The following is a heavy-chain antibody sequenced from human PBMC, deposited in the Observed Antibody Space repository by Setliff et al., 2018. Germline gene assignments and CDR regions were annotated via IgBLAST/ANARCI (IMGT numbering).Heavy chain of an antibody. D-gene: IGHD1-26*01. Sequence: TLSLTCAVSGGSISSGSYYWSWIRQPAGKGLEWVGRLHTCGSTNYNPSLKSRATISVDTSKNQFSLNLSSVTAADTAVYFCARDNTIVGATDYWGQGTLVTVSS. J-gene: IGHJ4*02. V-gene: IGHV4-61*02. CDR2: LHTCGST. CDR1: GGSISSGSYY. CDR3: ARDNTIVGATDY.